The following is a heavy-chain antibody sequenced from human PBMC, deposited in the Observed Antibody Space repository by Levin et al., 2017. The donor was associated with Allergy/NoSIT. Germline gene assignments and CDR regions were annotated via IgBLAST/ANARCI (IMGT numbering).Heavy chain of an antibody. CDR1: GFTFDNYA. Sequence: SLKISCTASGFTFDNYAMHWVRLAPGNGLEWVSGANWNSDSIGYADFVEGRFTISRDNAKNSLFLEMSSLKAEDTALYYCAKDGGSQGDYFQYWGQGALVTVSS. D-gene: IGHD3-16*01. V-gene: IGHV3-9*01. J-gene: IGHJ4*01. CDR2: ANWNSDSI. CDR3: AKDGGSQGDYFQY.